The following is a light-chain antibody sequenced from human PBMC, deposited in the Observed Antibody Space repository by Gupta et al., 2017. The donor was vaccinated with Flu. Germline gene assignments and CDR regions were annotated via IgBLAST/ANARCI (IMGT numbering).Light chain of an antibody. CDR1: QSIESS. CDR2: YAS. Sequence: ELVPTDTPDCQSVTPKEKVTISCRASQSIESSLDWYQQKSDQSPKLLIKYASHFVSGVPSRFSGSGSGTDFTLTIKSLETEDAATYYCQQCGSLPLTFGGGTKVEIK. V-gene: IGKV6-21*01. CDR3: QQCGSLPLT. J-gene: IGKJ4*01.